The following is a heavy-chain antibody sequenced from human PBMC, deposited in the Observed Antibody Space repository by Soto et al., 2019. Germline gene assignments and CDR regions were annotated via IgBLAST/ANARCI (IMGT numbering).Heavy chain of an antibody. CDR2: ISAYNGNT. J-gene: IGHJ6*03. CDR3: AREKHWNYVWGYYYMDV. Sequence: QVQLVQSGAEVKKPGASVKVSCKASGYTFTSYGISWVRQAPGQGLEWMGWISAYNGNTNYAQKLQGRDTMTTDTSTSTAYMELRSLRSDDTAVYYCAREKHWNYVWGYYYMDVWGKGTTVTVSS. V-gene: IGHV1-18*01. CDR1: GYTFTSYG. D-gene: IGHD1-7*01.